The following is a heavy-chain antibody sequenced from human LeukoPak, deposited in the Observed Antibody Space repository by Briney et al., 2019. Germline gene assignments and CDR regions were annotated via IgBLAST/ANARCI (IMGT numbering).Heavy chain of an antibody. CDR3: ARLLEPATGYYMDV. CDR1: GFTFSSYS. CDR2: ISSMSGRYI. D-gene: IGHD5-24*01. V-gene: IGHV3-21*01. Sequence: GGSLRLSCEASGFTFSSYSMTWVRQAPGKGLEWVVFISSMSGRYIYYAESLKGRFTISRDNARLRADDTAVYYCARLLEPATGYYMDVWGKGTTVTISS. J-gene: IGHJ6*03.